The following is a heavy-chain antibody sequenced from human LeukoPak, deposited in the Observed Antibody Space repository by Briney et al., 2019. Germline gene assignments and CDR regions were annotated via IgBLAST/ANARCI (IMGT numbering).Heavy chain of an antibody. V-gene: IGHV4-39*07. J-gene: IGHJ3*02. Sequence: PSETLSLTCTVSGGSISSSSYYWGWIRQPPGKGLEWIGSIYHSGSPYYNPSLKSRVTMSVDTSKNQFSLKLSSVTAADTAVYFCARSTEGGFGAFDIWAQGTMVTVSA. CDR1: GGSISSSSYY. CDR3: ARSTEGGFGAFDI. D-gene: IGHD2-2*01. CDR2: IYHSGSP.